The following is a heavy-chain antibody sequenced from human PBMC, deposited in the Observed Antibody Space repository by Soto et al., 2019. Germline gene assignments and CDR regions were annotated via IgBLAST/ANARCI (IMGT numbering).Heavy chain of an antibody. J-gene: IGHJ4*02. CDR1: GYSFTSYW. Sequence: PGESLKISCXGSGYSFTSYWIGWVRQMPGKGLEWMGIIYPGDSDTRYSPSFQGQVTISADKSISTAYLQWSSLKASDTAMYYCARRTYCDYIWGSYRPYYFDYWGQGTLVTVSS. V-gene: IGHV5-51*01. CDR3: ARRTYCDYIWGSYRPYYFDY. CDR2: IYPGDSDT. D-gene: IGHD3-16*02.